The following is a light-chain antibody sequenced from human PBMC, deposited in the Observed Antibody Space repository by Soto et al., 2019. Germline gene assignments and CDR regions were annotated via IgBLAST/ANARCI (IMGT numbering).Light chain of an antibody. J-gene: IGLJ1*01. CDR3: CSYAGSPGV. CDR2: DVS. CDR1: SSGVGGYNC. Sequence: QSVLTQPRSVSGSPGQSVTISCTGTSSGVGGYNCVSWYQQHPGKAPKLMIYDVSKRPSGVPDRFSGSKSGNTASLTISGLQAEDEADYYWCSYAGSPGVFGTGTKLTVL. V-gene: IGLV2-11*01.